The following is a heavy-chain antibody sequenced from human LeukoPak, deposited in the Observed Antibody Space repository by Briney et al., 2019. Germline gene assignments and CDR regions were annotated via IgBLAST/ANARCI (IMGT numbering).Heavy chain of an antibody. J-gene: IGHJ6*02. CDR2: IWYDGSNK. V-gene: IGHV3-33*01. CDR3: ARDSNYYYYGMDV. CDR1: GFTFSSYG. Sequence: GRSLRLSCAASGFTFSSYGMHWVRQAPGKGLEWVAVIWYDGSNKYYADSVKGRFTISRDNSKNTLYLQMNSLKAEDTAVYYCARDSNYYYYGMDVWGQGTTVTVSS.